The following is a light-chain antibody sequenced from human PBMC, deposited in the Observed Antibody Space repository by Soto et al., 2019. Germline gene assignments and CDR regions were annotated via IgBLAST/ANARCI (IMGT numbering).Light chain of an antibody. CDR1: QTISRW. V-gene: IGKV1-5*01. Sequence: DIQLTQTPSTLSASVGCECTITCRASQTISRWLAWYEQKPGGAPKLLIYDASTLESGVPSRFSGSGSETEFTLTISRLQPDDFATYFCHSRAFGQGTRLEIK. J-gene: IGKJ5*01. CDR3: HSRA. CDR2: DAS.